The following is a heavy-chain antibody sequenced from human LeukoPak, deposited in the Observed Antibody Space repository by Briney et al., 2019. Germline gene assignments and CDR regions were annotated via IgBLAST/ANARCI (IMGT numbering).Heavy chain of an antibody. V-gene: IGHV3-21*01. CDR1: GFTFITYS. CDR3: ARADGGDIDY. CDR2: ISSSYNYT. J-gene: IGHJ4*01. Sequence: GGSLRLSCAASGFTFITYSMNWVRQAPGKGLEWVSSISSSYNYTYYAESLKGRLTISRDNAKNALYLKMSSLRAEDTAVDYCARADGGDIDYWGHGTLVTVTS. D-gene: IGHD2-21*02.